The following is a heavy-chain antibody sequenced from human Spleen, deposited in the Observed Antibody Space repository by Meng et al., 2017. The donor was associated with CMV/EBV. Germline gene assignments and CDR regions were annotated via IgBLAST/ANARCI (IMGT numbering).Heavy chain of an antibody. CDR1: GYTFTSYG. CDR2: ISAYNGNT. Sequence: ASVKVSCKASGYTFTSYGISWVRQAPGQGLEWMGWISAYNGNTNYAQKLQGRVTMTTDTSTGTAYMELRSLRSDDTAVYYCARRGSSSSWFQVDYWGQGTLVTVSS. V-gene: IGHV1-18*01. J-gene: IGHJ4*02. CDR3: ARRGSSSSWFQVDY. D-gene: IGHD6-13*01.